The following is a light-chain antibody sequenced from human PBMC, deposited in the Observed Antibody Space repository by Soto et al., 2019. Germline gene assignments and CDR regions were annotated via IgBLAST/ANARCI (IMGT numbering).Light chain of an antibody. CDR2: EVS. CDR1: SSDVGGYNY. V-gene: IGLV2-14*01. J-gene: IGLJ1*01. CDR3: SSYTSSSTPCV. Sequence: SALTQPASVSGSPGQSIAISCTGTSSDVGGYNYVSWYQQHPGKAPKLMIYEVSNRPSGVSNRFSGSKSGNTASLTISGLQAEDEADYYCSSYTSSSTPCVFGTGTKVTV.